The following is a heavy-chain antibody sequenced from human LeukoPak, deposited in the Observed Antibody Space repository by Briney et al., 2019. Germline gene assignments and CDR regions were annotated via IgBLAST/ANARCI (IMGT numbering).Heavy chain of an antibody. CDR3: ARRYDSSGYFPY. CDR2: IYPGDSDT. V-gene: IGHV5-51*01. D-gene: IGHD3-22*01. J-gene: IGHJ4*02. Sequence: GESLKISCKGSGYSFTSYWIGWVRQMPGKGLEWMGIIYPGDSDTRYSPSFQGQVTISADKSINTAYLQWSSMKASDSAMYYCARRYDSSGYFPYWGQGTLVTVSS. CDR1: GYSFTSYW.